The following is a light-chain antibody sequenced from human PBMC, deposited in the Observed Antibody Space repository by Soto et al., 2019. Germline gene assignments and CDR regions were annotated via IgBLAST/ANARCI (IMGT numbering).Light chain of an antibody. CDR1: QGVGNL. CDR2: DGS. J-gene: IGKJ1*01. Sequence: DIQMTQSPSTLSASVGDRVTITCRASQGVGNLLAWYQQKPGKAPKLLIFDGSVVEHGVPSRFSGSRSGTEFTLTISGLQPDDFATYYCQQYNNNSPWTFGQGTRVEIK. V-gene: IGKV1-5*01. CDR3: QQYNNNSPWT.